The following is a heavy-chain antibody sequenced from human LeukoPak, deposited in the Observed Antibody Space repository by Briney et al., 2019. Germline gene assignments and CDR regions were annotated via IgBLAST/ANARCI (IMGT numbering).Heavy chain of an antibody. CDR2: IYPGDSDT. J-gene: IGHJ4*02. CDR1: GYSFTSHW. D-gene: IGHD3-9*01. Sequence: GESLKISCKGSGYSFTSHWIGWVRQMPGKGLEWMGIIYPGDSDTRYSPSFQGQVTISADKSISTAYLQWSSLKASDTAMYYCARHLYDILTGYSYPFDYWGQGTLVTVSS. V-gene: IGHV5-51*01. CDR3: ARHLYDILTGYSYPFDY.